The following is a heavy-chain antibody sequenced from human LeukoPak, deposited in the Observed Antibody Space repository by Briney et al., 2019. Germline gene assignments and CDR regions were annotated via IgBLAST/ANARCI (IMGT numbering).Heavy chain of an antibody. CDR2: ISSSSSYI. Sequence: PGGSLRLSCATSGFTFSIYAMTWVRRAPGKGLEWVSSISSSSSYIYYADSVKGRFTISRDNAKNSLYLQMNSLRAEDTAVYYCARVLRRGSGSLDVWGKGTTVTVSS. V-gene: IGHV3-21*01. CDR3: ARVLRRGSGSLDV. J-gene: IGHJ6*04. CDR1: GFTFSIYA. D-gene: IGHD3-10*01.